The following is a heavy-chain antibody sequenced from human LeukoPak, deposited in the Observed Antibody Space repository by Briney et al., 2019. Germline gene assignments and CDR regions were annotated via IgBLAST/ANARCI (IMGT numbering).Heavy chain of an antibody. Sequence: ASVKVSCKASGYTSTGYYMHWVRQAPGQGLEWIGWINPNSGGTNYAQKFQGWVTMTRDTSISTAYMELSRLRSDDTAVYYCARTVDTAMVHFDYWGQGTLVTVSS. CDR1: GYTSTGYY. CDR3: ARTVDTAMVHFDY. V-gene: IGHV1-2*04. CDR2: INPNSGGT. D-gene: IGHD5-18*01. J-gene: IGHJ4*02.